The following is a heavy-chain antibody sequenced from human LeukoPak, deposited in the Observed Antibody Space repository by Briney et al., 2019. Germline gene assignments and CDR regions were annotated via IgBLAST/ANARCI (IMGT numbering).Heavy chain of an antibody. V-gene: IGHV3-64*01. J-gene: IGHJ4*02. Sequence: TGGSLRLSCAASGFTFSSYAMHWVRQAPGKGLEYVSAISSNGGSTYYANSVKGRFTISRDNSKNTLYLQMGSLRAEDMAVYYCARDSSSMITFGGVIVNWGNYFDYWGQGTLVTVSS. D-gene: IGHD3-16*02. CDR2: ISSNGGST. CDR1: GFTFSSYA. CDR3: ARDSSSMITFGGVIVNWGNYFDY.